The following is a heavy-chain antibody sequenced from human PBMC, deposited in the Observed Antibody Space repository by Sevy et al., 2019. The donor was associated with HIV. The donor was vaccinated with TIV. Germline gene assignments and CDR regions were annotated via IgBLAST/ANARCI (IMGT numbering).Heavy chain of an antibody. V-gene: IGHV3-23*01. J-gene: IGHJ6*02. CDR1: EFTFSSYA. Sequence: GGSLRLSCAASEFTFSSYAMSWVRQAPGKGLEWVSSISGSGLYTYEADTVEGRFNISGENSKNTLYVQMNSLRAEDTAVYYCAKGFCSGGTCPRDYYYYGMDVWGQGTTVTVSS. D-gene: IGHD2-15*01. CDR2: ISGSGLYT. CDR3: AKGFCSGGTCPRDYYYYGMDV.